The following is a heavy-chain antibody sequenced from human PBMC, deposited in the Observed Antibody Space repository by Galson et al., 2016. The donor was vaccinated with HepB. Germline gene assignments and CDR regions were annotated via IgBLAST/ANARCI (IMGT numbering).Heavy chain of an antibody. J-gene: IGHJ1*01. D-gene: IGHD3-22*01. CDR1: GFTFSTYW. Sequence: SLRLSCAASGFTFSTYWMSWVRQAPGKGLEWVASIKQDGSEKYYVDSVKGRFTISRDNAKNSLYLQMNSLRADDTAVYYCAQYYYDSSGYLEYFQHWGQGTRVTVSS. CDR3: AQYYYDSSGYLEYFQH. V-gene: IGHV3-7*03. CDR2: IKQDGSEK.